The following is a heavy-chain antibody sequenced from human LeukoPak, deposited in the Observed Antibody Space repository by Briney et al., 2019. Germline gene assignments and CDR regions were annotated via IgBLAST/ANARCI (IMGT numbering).Heavy chain of an antibody. CDR2: LHRSGST. CDR1: PDSTTSNF. D-gene: IGHD1-14*01. CDR3: AREIVGGFNPGAY. J-gene: IGHJ4*02. V-gene: IGHV4-4*02. Sequence: SETLSLTCTVSPDSTTSNFWSWVRQPPGKGLEWIGELHRSGSTNYNPSLQSRVTISIDRSKNQIALELSSVTAADTAVYYCAREIVGGFNPGAYWGQGTLVTVSS.